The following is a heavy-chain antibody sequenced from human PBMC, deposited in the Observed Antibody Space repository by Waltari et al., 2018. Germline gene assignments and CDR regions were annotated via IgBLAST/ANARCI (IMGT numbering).Heavy chain of an antibody. CDR2: IIHSGTT. Sequence: QVQLQQRGAGLLKPRETRPLTAPVYGGPFTGYNWSWFRKPPGKGLEWIGDIIHSGTTNYNPSFRSRVTIAVATTKKQFSLRRSSVTAADTAEYCGAGHCPVEMIIRPRGMDPWGQGTLVTVSS. CDR3: AGHCPVEMIIRPRGMDP. V-gene: IGHV4-34*12. D-gene: IGHD3-10*01. J-gene: IGHJ5*02. CDR1: GGPFTGYN.